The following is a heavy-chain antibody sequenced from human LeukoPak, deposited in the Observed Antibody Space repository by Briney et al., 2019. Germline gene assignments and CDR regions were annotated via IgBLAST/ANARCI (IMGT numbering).Heavy chain of an antibody. V-gene: IGHV4-4*07. CDR3: AAGSQSTALVK. CDR2: MYTSGET. CDR1: GGSISSYY. Sequence: NPSETLSLTCTVSGGSISSYYWSWIRQPAGKGLEWIGRMYTSGETNYNLTLKSRVTISLDTSKNQFSLRLSSVTAADTAVYYCAAGSQSTALVKWGQGTLVTVSS. J-gene: IGHJ4*02. D-gene: IGHD5-18*01.